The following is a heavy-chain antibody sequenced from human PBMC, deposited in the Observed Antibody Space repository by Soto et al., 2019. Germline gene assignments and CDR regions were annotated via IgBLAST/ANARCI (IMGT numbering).Heavy chain of an antibody. Sequence: ASVKVSCKASGFTFTSSAVQWVRQARGQRLEWIGWIVVGSGNTNYAQKFQERVTITRDMSTSTAYMELSSLRSEDTAVYYCAAVGYYDSSGYYYGRAFDIWGQGTIVTVSS. D-gene: IGHD3-22*01. CDR3: AAVGYYDSSGYYYGRAFDI. V-gene: IGHV1-58*01. CDR1: GFTFTSSA. CDR2: IVVGSGNT. J-gene: IGHJ3*02.